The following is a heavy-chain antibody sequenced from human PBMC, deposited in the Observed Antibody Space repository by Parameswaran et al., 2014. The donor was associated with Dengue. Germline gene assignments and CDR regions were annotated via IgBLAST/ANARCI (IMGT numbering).Heavy chain of an antibody. CDR2: ISAYNGNT. Sequence: WVRQAPGQGLEWMGWISAYNGNTNYAQKLQGRVTMTTDTSTSTAYMELRSLRSDDTAVYYCARDWDCSSTSCYGYYYYGMDVWAKDHGHRL. CDR3: ARDWDCSSTSCYGYYYYGMDV. V-gene: IGHV1-18*01. J-gene: IGHJ6*04. D-gene: IGHD2-2*01.